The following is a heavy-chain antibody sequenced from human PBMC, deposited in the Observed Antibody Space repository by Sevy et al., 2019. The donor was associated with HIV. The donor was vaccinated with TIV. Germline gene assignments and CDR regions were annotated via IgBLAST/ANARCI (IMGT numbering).Heavy chain of an antibody. CDR3: TTGAVAATPGMFYYYYYMDV. J-gene: IGHJ6*03. V-gene: IGHV3-15*01. D-gene: IGHD6-19*01. CDR1: GFTFSNAW. Sequence: GGSLRLSCAASGFTFSNAWMSWVRQAPGKGLEWVGRIKSKTDGGTTDYAAPVKGRFTISRDDSKNTLYLQMNSLKTEDTAVYYCTTGAVAATPGMFYYYYYMDVWGKGTTVTVSS. CDR2: IKSKTDGGTT.